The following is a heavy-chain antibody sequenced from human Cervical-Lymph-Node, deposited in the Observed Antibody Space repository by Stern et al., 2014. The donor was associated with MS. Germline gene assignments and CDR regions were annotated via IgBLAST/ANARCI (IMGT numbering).Heavy chain of an antibody. V-gene: IGHV1-69*09. J-gene: IGHJ4*02. CDR2: INPVLGIT. Sequence: VQLVESGAEVKKPGSSVKVSCKASGGTFKIYTVSWVRQAPRQGLEWMGRINPVLGITNFAQKFQGRLTISADKTTNTAYMELSTLTSEDTAIYYCARDSDFMTGYQGYFDFWGQGTLVTVSS. D-gene: IGHD3-9*01. CDR1: GGTFKIYT. CDR3: ARDSDFMTGYQGYFDF.